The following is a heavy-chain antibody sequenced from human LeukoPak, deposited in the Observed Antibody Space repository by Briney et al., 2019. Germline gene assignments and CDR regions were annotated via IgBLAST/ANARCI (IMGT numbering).Heavy chain of an antibody. CDR2: IYYSGST. J-gene: IGHJ5*02. CDR3: ARLELERLSWFDP. D-gene: IGHD1-1*01. V-gene: IGHV4-59*01. CDR1: GGSFSSYY. Sequence: SETLSLTCTVSGGSFSSYYWSWIRQPPGKGLEWIGYIYYSGSTRYNPSLKSRVTISLDTSKNQFSLKLSSVTAADTAVYYRARLELERLSWFDPWGQGTLVTVSS.